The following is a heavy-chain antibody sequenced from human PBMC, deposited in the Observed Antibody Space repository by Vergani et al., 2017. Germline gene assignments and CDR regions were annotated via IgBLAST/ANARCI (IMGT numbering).Heavy chain of an antibody. Sequence: EVHLVESGGVVVQPGGSLRLSCAASGFTFDDYTMHWVRQRPGKGLEWVSFITWNGGNTYYADSVRGRFIISRDSDKKALFLEMNSLRGEDTAVYFCAKNKLLRNSYGFDYFDYRGQGTLVTVSS. D-gene: IGHD5-18*01. CDR1: GFTFDDYT. CDR3: AKNKLLRNSYGFDYFDY. J-gene: IGHJ4*02. CDR2: ITWNGGNT. V-gene: IGHV3-43*01.